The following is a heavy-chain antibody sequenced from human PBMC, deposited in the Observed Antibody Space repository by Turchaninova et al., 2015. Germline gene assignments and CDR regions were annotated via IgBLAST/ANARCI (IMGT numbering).Heavy chain of an antibody. V-gene: IGHV4-39*07. CDR1: GGSISLSGYY. CDR3: ARGGAFGI. J-gene: IGHJ3*02. CDR2: IYYTGNT. Sequence: QLRLQESGPGLVKPSETLSLTCAVSGGSISLSGYYWGWIRQPPGKGLEWIGSIYYTGNTYYNPSLKSRVTISVDTSKNQLSLKLSSVTAADTAVYYCARGGAFGIWGQGTMVTVSS.